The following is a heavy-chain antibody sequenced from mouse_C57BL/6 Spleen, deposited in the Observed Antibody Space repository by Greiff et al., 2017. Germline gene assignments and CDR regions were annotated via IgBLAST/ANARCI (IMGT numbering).Heavy chain of an antibody. CDR3: ARDGGTDFDY. CDR1: GYSITSGYY. CDR2: ISYDGSN. J-gene: IGHJ2*01. Sequence: EVKLMESGPGLVKPSQSLSLTCSVTGYSITSGYYWNWIRQFPGNKLEWMGYISYDGSNNYNPSLKNRISITRDTSKNQFFLKLNSVTTEDTATYYCARDGGTDFDYWGQGTTRTVSS. V-gene: IGHV3-6*01. D-gene: IGHD4-1*01.